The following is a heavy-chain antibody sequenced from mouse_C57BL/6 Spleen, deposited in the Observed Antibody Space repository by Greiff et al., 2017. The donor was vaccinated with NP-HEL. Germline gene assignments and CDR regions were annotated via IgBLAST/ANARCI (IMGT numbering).Heavy chain of an antibody. CDR2: IDPETGGT. CDR3: TLYYYGSSFDYYAMDY. D-gene: IGHD1-1*01. Sequence: QVQLKQSGAELVRPGASVTLSCKASGYTFTDYEMHWVKQTPVHGLEWIGAIDPETGGTAYNQKFKGKAILTADKSSSTAYMELRSLTSEDSAVYYCTLYYYGSSFDYYAMDYWGQGTSVTVSS. J-gene: IGHJ4*01. V-gene: IGHV1-15*01. CDR1: GYTFTDYE.